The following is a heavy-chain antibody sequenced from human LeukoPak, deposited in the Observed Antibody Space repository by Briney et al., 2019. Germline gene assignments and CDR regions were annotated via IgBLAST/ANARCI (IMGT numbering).Heavy chain of an antibody. J-gene: IGHJ3*02. V-gene: IGHV1-2*02. D-gene: IGHD4-17*01. Sequence: GASVKVSCKASGYTFTGYYMHWVRQAPGQGLEWMGWINPNSGGTNYAQKFQGGVTMTRDTSISTAYMELSRLRSDDTAMYYCAREFIDYGDRLGAFDIWGQGTLVTVSS. CDR2: INPNSGGT. CDR1: GYTFTGYY. CDR3: AREFIDYGDRLGAFDI.